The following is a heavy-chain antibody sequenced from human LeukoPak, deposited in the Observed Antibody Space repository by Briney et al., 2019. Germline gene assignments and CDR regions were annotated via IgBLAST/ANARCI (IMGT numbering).Heavy chain of an antibody. CDR1: GGSFSSYY. CDR3: ARGRYCSADICSGGDAFDI. Sequence: SETLSLTCTVSGGSFSSYYWSWIRQPPGKGLEWIGYIYYSGSTNYNPSLKSRVTISLDTSKNQFSLKLSSVTAADTAVYYCARGRYCSADICSGGDAFDIWGQGTMVSVSS. CDR2: IYYSGST. D-gene: IGHD2-15*01. V-gene: IGHV4-59*12. J-gene: IGHJ3*02.